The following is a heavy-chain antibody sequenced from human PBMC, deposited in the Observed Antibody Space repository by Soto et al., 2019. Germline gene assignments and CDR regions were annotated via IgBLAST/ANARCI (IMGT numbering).Heavy chain of an antibody. D-gene: IGHD3-10*01. CDR1: GFTFSSYS. J-gene: IGHJ4*02. CDR2: ISSSSSYI. V-gene: IGHV3-21*01. Sequence: GGSLRPSCAASGFTFSSYSMNWVRQAPGKGLEWVSSISSSSSYIYYADSVKGRFTISRDNAKNSLYLQMNSLRAEDTAVYYCARERGIEHYGSGSLTFGLFDYWGQGTLVTVSS. CDR3: ARERGIEHYGSGSLTFGLFDY.